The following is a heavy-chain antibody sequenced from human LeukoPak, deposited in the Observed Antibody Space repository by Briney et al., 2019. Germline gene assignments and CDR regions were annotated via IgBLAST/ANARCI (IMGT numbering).Heavy chain of an antibody. CDR1: GGSISSTRYY. J-gene: IGHJ4*02. V-gene: IGHV2-5*02. D-gene: IGHD3-16*01. CDR2: IYWDDDK. Sequence: TLSLTCTVSGGSISSTRYYWGWIRQPPGKALEWLALIYWDDDKRYSPSLKSRLTITKDTSKNQVVLTMTNMDPVDTATYYCAHGGRFDYWGQGTLVTVSS. CDR3: AHGGRFDY.